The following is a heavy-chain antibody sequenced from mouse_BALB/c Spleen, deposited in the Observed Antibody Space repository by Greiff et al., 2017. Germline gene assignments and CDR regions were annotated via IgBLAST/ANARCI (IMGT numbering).Heavy chain of an antibody. D-gene: IGHD3-2*01. CDR3: ARDSSGLYYAMDY. Sequence: VMLVESGPGLVAPSQSLSITCTVSGFSLSRYSVHWVRQPPGKGLEWLGLIWGGGSTDYNSAHISRLSISKDNSKSQVFLKMNSLQTDDTAMYYCARDSSGLYYAMDYWGQGTSVTVSS. V-gene: IGHV2-6-4*01. CDR2: IWGGGST. CDR1: GFSLSRYS. J-gene: IGHJ4*01.